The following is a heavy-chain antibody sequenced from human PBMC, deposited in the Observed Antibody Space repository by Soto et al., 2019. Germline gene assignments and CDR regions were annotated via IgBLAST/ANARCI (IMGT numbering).Heavy chain of an antibody. CDR3: ARDLYDIWTGSPYWYFYL. J-gene: IGHJ2*01. Sequence: QVQLQESGPGLVKPSETLSLTCTVSGGSISSYYWSWIRQPPGKGLEWIGYIYYSGSTNYNPSLQRRVTISVDTTKNQFSLKLSSVPAADKAVYYCARDLYDIWTGSPYWYFYLWGRGTLVTVSS. CDR2: IYYSGST. CDR1: GGSISSYY. D-gene: IGHD3-9*01. V-gene: IGHV4-59*01.